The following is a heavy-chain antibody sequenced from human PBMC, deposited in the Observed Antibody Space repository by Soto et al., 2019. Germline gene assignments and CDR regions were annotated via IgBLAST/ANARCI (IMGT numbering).Heavy chain of an antibody. V-gene: IGHV4-59*01. Sequence: SVTLSLTCTVSGGSICNYYWSWIRQPPGKGLEWIGYIYYTGTTNYNPSLKSRVTISLDTSKSQFSMELTSVTAADTAIYYCARDRWLDPWGQGILVTVS. CDR1: GGSICNYY. CDR2: IYYTGTT. J-gene: IGHJ5*02. CDR3: ARDRWLDP.